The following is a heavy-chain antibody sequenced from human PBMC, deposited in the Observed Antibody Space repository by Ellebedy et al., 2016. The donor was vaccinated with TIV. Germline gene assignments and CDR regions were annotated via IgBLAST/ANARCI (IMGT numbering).Heavy chain of an antibody. CDR3: AREAVALIVPGIDV. J-gene: IGHJ6*02. CDR2: INPNSGGT. D-gene: IGHD3-22*01. V-gene: IGHV1-2*04. Sequence: AASVTVSCKSSGGTFSNYIIHWVRQAPGQGLEWMGWINPNSGGTNYAQKFQGWVTMTRDTSIRTAYMELSRLRTDDTAVYYCAREAVALIVPGIDVWGQGTTVTVSS. CDR1: GGTFSNYI.